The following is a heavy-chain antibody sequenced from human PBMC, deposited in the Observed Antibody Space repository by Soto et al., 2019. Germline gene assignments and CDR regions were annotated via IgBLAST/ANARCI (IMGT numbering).Heavy chain of an antibody. J-gene: IGHJ4*02. Sequence: QVQLVESGGGLVKPGGSLRLSCVASGFTFSDSCMSWVRQAPGKGLEWVSYISSTSSFTDYAESVKGRFIISRDNAKNSLFLQMNSLRAEATALYYCARRDGYNYFDFWGQGTLVSVSS. CDR3: ARRDGYNYFDF. CDR2: ISSTSSFT. D-gene: IGHD5-12*01. V-gene: IGHV3-11*06. CDR1: GFTFSDSC.